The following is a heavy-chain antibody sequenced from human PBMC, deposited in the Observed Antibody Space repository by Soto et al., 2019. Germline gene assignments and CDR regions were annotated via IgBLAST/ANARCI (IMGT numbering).Heavy chain of an antibody. V-gene: IGHV1-18*01. Sequence: ASVTVSCTASVDTFTSYGISWVRPAPGQGLEWMGWISAYNGNTNYAQKLQGRVTMTTDTSTSTAYMELRSLRSDDTAVYYCARSTGYSSGWYSDYWGQGTLVTVSS. CDR1: VDTFTSYG. CDR3: ARSTGYSSGWYSDY. CDR2: ISAYNGNT. D-gene: IGHD6-19*01. J-gene: IGHJ4*02.